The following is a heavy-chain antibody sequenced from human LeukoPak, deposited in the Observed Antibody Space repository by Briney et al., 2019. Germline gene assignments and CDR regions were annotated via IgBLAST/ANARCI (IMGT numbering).Heavy chain of an antibody. CDR3: ARVISGSALDY. V-gene: IGHV3-30*14. CDR1: GFTFSSYA. CDR2: ISYDGSNK. D-gene: IGHD3-10*01. J-gene: IGHJ4*02. Sequence: GSLRLSCAASGFTFSSYAMHWVRQAPGKGLEWVAVISYDGSNKYYADSVKGRFTISRDNSKNTLYLQMNSLRAEDTAVYYCARVISGSALDYWGQGTLVTVSS.